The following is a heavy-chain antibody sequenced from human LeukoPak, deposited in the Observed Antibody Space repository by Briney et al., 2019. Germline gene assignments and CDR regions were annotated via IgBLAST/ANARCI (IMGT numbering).Heavy chain of an antibody. CDR2: ISWDGGST. J-gene: IGHJ6*03. Sequence: GGSLRLSCAASGFTFDDYTMHWVRQAPGKGLEWVSLISWDGGSTYYADSVKGRFTISRDNSKNSLYLQMNSLRTEDTALYYCAKDGRGGIAVAASYYYYVDVWSKGTTVTVSS. CDR3: AKDGRGGIAVAASYYYYVDV. V-gene: IGHV3-43*01. D-gene: IGHD6-19*01. CDR1: GFTFDDYT.